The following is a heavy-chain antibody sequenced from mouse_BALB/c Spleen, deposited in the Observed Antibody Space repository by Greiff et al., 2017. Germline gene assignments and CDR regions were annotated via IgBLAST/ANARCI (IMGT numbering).Heavy chain of an antibody. V-gene: IGHV5-9-4*01. J-gene: IGHJ2*01. CDR1: GFTFSSYA. Sequence: VQLKESGGGLVKPGGSLKLSCAASGFTFSSYAMSWVRQSPEKRLEWVAEISSGGSYTYYPDTVTGRFTISRDNAKNTLYLEMSSLRSEDTAMYYCARSEGANWDRRVYYFDYWGQGTTLTVSS. CDR3: ARSEGANWDRRVYYFDY. D-gene: IGHD4-1*01. CDR2: ISSGGSYT.